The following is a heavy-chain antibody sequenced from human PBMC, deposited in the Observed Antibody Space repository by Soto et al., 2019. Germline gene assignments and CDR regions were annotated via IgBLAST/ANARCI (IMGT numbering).Heavy chain of an antibody. V-gene: IGHV1-18*01. CDR2: ISPDNGNT. J-gene: IGHJ6*02. D-gene: IGHD5-12*01. CDR3: ARALGYSGYAGMDV. CDR1: GYTFTIYG. Sequence: QVQLVQSGGEVKKPGASVKVSCKASGYTFTIYGINWVRQAPGQGLEWMGWISPDNGNTNYAQKLQGRVTMTTDTSTSTAYMELMSLRSDDTAVYYWARALGYSGYAGMDVGGQGTTVTVSS.